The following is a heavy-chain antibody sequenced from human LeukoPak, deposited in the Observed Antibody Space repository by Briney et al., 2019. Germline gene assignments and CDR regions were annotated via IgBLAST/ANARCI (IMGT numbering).Heavy chain of an antibody. J-gene: IGHJ4*02. CDR2: IIPIFGTA. D-gene: IGHD1-1*01. Sequence: ASVKVSCKASGYTFTSYGISWVRQAPGQGLEWMGGIIPIFGTANYAQKFQGRVTITTDESTSTAYMELRSLRSDDTAVYYCARDAEGTGTFDYWGQGTLVTVSS. V-gene: IGHV1-69*05. CDR3: ARDAEGTGTFDY. CDR1: GYTFTSYG.